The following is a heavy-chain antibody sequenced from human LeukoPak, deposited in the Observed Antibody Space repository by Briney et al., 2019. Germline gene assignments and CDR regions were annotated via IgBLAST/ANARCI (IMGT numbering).Heavy chain of an antibody. D-gene: IGHD3-10*01. CDR2: VYNSGST. V-gene: IGHV4-59*01. CDR1: GGSFSSYY. J-gene: IGHJ4*02. CDR3: ARAMVRGASDY. Sequence: PSETLSLTCTVSGGSFSSYYWTWLRQAPGKGLEGIGYVYNSGSTNYNPSLKSRATISLDTSRDQFSLKLTSVTAADTAVYYCARAMVRGASDYWGQGTLVTVSS.